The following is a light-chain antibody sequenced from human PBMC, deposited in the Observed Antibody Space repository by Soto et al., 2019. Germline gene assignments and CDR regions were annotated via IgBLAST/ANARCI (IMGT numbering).Light chain of an antibody. V-gene: IGLV2-14*03. CDR3: SSYADSSTVV. J-gene: IGLJ2*01. Sequence: QSALTQVASVSASPGQSITISCTGTSSDVGGHNYVSWYQQHPGKAPKLMIYNVDYRPSGVSNRFSGSKSGNTASLTISGLQDDDEAYYYCSSYADSSTVVFGGGTKLTV. CDR2: NVD. CDR1: SSDVGGHNY.